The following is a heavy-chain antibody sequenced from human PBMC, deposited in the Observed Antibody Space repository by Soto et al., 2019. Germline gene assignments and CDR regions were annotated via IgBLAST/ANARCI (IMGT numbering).Heavy chain of an antibody. Sequence: GGSLRLSCVVSGFTVSSNYMSWVRQAPGKGLEWVSVIYSGGSTYYADSVKGRFTISRDNSKKTMYIKMNRMRAEDKDVYYCARDPYYWGQGTLVTVSS. V-gene: IGHV3-66*01. CDR2: IYSGGST. CDR3: ARDPYY. CDR1: GFTVSSNY. J-gene: IGHJ4*02.